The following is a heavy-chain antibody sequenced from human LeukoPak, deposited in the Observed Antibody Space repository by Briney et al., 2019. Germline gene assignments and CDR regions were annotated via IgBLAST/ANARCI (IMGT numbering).Heavy chain of an antibody. Sequence: GGSLRLSWVVSGFDFSRYAMSWVRQAPGTGREWVSAISGSISTSYYADSVKGRFSISRDNSKSTLYLQMNSLRAEDTAVYYCARRTIIGGGDCLDYWGPGTLVTVSS. CDR3: ARRTIIGGGDCLDY. D-gene: IGHD2-21*02. V-gene: IGHV3-23*01. J-gene: IGHJ4*02. CDR1: GFDFSRYA. CDR2: ISGSISTS.